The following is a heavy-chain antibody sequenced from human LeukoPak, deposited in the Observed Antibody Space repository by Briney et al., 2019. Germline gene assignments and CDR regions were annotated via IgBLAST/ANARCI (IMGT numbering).Heavy chain of an antibody. Sequence: ASVKVSCKASGYTFTSYAMHWVRQAPGQRLEWMGWINAGDDNTKYSQKFQGRDTITRDTSASTAYMELNSLRSEDTALYYCGRDLGNFTVGSCYPNCFDPWGQGTLVTV. J-gene: IGHJ5*02. CDR1: GYTFTSYA. CDR2: INAGDDNT. CDR3: GRDLGNFTVGSCYPNCFDP. D-gene: IGHD2-15*01. V-gene: IGHV1-3*01.